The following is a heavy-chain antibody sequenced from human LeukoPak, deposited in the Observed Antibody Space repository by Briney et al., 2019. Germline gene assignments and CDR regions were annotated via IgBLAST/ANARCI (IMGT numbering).Heavy chain of an antibody. CDR2: IDPNSGGT. CDR3: ARVPGLRHFDGGY. V-gene: IGHV1-2*02. Sequence: ASVKVSCKASGYTFTGYYIHWVRQAPGQGLEWMGWIDPNSGGTNYAQKFQGRVTMTRDTSISTAYMELSRLRSDDTAVYYGARVPGLRHFDGGYWGQGTLVTVSS. CDR1: GYTFTGYY. D-gene: IGHD3-9*01. J-gene: IGHJ4*02.